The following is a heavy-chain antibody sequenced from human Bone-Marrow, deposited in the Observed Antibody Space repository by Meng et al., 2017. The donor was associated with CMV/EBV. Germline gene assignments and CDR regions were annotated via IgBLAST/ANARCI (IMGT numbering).Heavy chain of an antibody. J-gene: IGHJ6*02. CDR1: GFTFSSYS. CDR3: ARGYCSSTSCYFWVDV. V-gene: IGHV3-21*01. Sequence: GESLKISCAASGFTFSSYSMNWVRQAPGKGLEWVSSISSSSSYIYYADSVKGRFTISRDNAKNSLYLQMNSLRAEDTAVYYCARGYCSSTSCYFWVDVWGQETTVTV. CDR2: ISSSSSYI. D-gene: IGHD2-2*01.